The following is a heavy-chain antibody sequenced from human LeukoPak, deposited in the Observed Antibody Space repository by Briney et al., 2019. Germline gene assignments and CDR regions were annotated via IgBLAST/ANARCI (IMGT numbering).Heavy chain of an antibody. J-gene: IGHJ4*02. CDR1: GGSISTYY. CDR3: ARARGMATILPFDY. D-gene: IGHD5-24*01. V-gene: IGHV4-59*08. CDR2: VYHTGST. Sequence: PSETLSLTCTVSGGSISTYYWTWIRQPPGKGLEWIGYVYHTGSTKYNPSLQSRVTISVDTSKNHFSLSLTSVTAADTAVYYCARARGMATILPFDYWGQGTLVTVSS.